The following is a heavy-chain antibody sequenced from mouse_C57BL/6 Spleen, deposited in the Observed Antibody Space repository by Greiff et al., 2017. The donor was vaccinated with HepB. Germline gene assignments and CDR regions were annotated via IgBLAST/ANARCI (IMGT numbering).Heavy chain of an antibody. CDR3: AKTTVVAPFDY. V-gene: IGHV1-55*01. CDR1: GYTFTSYW. CDR2: SYPGSGST. Sequence: VQLQQPGAELVKPGASVKMSCKASGYTFTSYWITWVKQRPGQGLEWIGDSYPGSGSTNYNEKFKSKATLTVDTSSSTAYMQLSSLTSEDAAVYYDAKTTVVAPFDYWGQGTTLTVSS. D-gene: IGHD1-1*01. J-gene: IGHJ2*01.